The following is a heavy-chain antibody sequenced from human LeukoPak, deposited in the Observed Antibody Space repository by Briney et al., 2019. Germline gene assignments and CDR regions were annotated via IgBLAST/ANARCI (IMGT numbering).Heavy chain of an antibody. D-gene: IGHD3-10*01. CDR3: GRGGIPTGPYYYFYYMDV. V-gene: IGHV3-30*16. J-gene: IGHJ6*03. Sequence: GGSLKLSCAASGFTFSSNVMHWVAQAPGRGLDGSELISDVGNNQFYPDPVRGRSPISRDNSRNPLYLQMNGLEGEDAAVFSFGRGGIPTGPYYYFYYMDVWGKGTAVTVSS. CDR1: GFTFSSNV. CDR2: ISDVGNNQ.